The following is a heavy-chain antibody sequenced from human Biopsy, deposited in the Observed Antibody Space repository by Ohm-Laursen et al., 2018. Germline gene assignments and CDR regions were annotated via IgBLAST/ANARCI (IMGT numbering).Heavy chain of an antibody. CDR1: GGSISSYY. J-gene: IGHJ2*01. CDR2: IYTSGST. CDR3: ARHAPSYSGSYWRYFDL. Sequence: PSQTLSLTCTVSGGSISSYYWNWIRQPAGKGLEWIGRIYTSGSTNFNPSLKSRVTMSIDTSKNHLSLRLTSVTAADTAVYYCARHAPSYSGSYWRYFDLWDRGTLVTVSS. V-gene: IGHV4-4*07. D-gene: IGHD1-26*01.